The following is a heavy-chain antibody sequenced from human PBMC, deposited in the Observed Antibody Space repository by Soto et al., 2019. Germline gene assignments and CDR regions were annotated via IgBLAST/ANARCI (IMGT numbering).Heavy chain of an antibody. CDR1: GGSISSYY. V-gene: IGHV4-59*08. D-gene: IGHD6-6*01. CDR3: ARHLAARPRWFDP. CDR2: IYYSGST. Sequence: QVQLQESGPGLVKPSETLSLTCTVSGGSISSYYWSWIRQPPGKGLEWIGYIYYSGSTNYNPSLKSRVTISVDTSKNQCSLKLSSVTAADTAVYYCARHLAARPRWFDPWGQGTLVTVSS. J-gene: IGHJ5*02.